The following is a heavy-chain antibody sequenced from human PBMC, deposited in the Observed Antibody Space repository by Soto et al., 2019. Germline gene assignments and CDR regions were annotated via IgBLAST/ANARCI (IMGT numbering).Heavy chain of an antibody. CDR2: ISGSGGST. Sequence: GGSLRLSCAASGSTFSSYAMSWVRQAPGKGLEWVSAISGSGGSTYYADSVKGRFTISRDNSKNTLYLQMNSLRAEDTAVYYCARDYCSGGSCYSPAGAFDIWGQGTMVTVSS. CDR3: ARDYCSGGSCYSPAGAFDI. CDR1: GSTFSSYA. D-gene: IGHD2-15*01. V-gene: IGHV3-23*01. J-gene: IGHJ3*02.